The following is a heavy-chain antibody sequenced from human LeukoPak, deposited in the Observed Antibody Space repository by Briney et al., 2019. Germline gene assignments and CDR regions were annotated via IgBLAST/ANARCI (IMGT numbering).Heavy chain of an antibody. J-gene: IGHJ5*02. CDR1: GGSISSTFYY. D-gene: IGHD1-14*01. Sequence: SETLSLTCTVSGGSISSTFYYCGWILQPPGKGLEWIGSINYSGSTYYNPSLKSRVTISVDTSKNQFCLKLSSVTAADTAVYYCARCGLTGRWFDPWGQGTLVTVSS. V-gene: IGHV4-39*01. CDR3: ARCGLTGRWFDP. CDR2: INYSGST.